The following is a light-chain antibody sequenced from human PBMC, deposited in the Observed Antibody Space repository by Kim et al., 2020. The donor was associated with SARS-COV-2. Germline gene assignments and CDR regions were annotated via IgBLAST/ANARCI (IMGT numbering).Light chain of an antibody. CDR1: SSNIGSNG. CDR2: AND. Sequence: GQTVTISCCGSSSNIGSNGVNWHQPLPGTAPRLLIYANDQRPSGVPDRFSGSKSGTSASLAISGLQSDDEADYYCAAWDDSPNGPVIGGGTKVTVL. J-gene: IGLJ2*01. V-gene: IGLV1-44*01. CDR3: AAWDDSPNGPV.